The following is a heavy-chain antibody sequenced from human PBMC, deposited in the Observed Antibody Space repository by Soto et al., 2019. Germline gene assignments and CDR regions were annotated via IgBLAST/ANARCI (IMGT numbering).Heavy chain of an antibody. CDR2: ISAYNGDT. CDR1: GYTFTSYG. Sequence: QVQLVQSGAEVKKPGASVKVSCKASGYTFTSYGISWVRQAPGQGLEWMGWISAYNGDTNYEQKLQGIVTMTTDTSTSTAYMELWSLRSDDTAVYYCASCWGWGCSGVSSCFDYWGQGTLVTVSS. J-gene: IGHJ4*02. V-gene: IGHV1-18*01. CDR3: ASCWGWGCSGVSSCFDY. D-gene: IGHD2-15*01.